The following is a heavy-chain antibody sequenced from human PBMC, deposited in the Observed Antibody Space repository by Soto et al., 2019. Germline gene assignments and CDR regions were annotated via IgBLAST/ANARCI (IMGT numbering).Heavy chain of an antibody. D-gene: IGHD2-8*02. J-gene: IGHJ4*02. V-gene: IGHV4-34*09. CDR1: GGSFSGYY. CDR2: INHSGST. Sequence: SETLSLTCAVYGGSFSGYYWSWIRQPPGKGLEWIGEINHSGSTYYNPSLKSRVTISVDTSKNQFSLKLSSVTAADTAVYYCARSEVVLPDVRPFAYWGQGTLVTVSS. CDR3: ARSEVVLPDVRPFAY.